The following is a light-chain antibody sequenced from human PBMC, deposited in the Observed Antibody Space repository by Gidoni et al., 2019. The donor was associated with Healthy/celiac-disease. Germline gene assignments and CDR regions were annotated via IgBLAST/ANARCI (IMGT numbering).Light chain of an antibody. CDR2: QDS. CDR3: QAWDSSTVV. V-gene: IGLV3-1*01. J-gene: IGLJ2*01. Sequence: SYELTQPPSVSVSPGQTASITCSGDKLEDKYACWYQQKPGQSPVLVIYQDSKRPSGTPERFSGSNSGNTATLTISGTQAMDEADYYCQAWDSSTVVFGGGTKLTVL. CDR1: KLEDKY.